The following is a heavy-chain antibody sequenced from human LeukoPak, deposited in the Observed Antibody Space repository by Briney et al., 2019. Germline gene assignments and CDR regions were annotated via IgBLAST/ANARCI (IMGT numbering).Heavy chain of an antibody. V-gene: IGHV1-18*01. CDR1: GYTFTSYG. J-gene: IGHJ4*02. CDR3: ARDPSSSGYLYYFDY. CDR2: ISAYNGNT. Sequence: ASVKVSCKASGYTFTSYGISWVRQAPGQGLEWMGWISAYNGNTNYAQKLQGRVTMTTDTSTSTAYMELRSLRFDDTAVYYCARDPSSSGYLYYFDYWGQGTLVTVSS. D-gene: IGHD3-22*01.